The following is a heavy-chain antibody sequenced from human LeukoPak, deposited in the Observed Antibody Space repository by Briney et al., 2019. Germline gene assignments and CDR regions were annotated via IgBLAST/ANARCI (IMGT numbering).Heavy chain of an antibody. V-gene: IGHV1-24*01. Sequence: ATVKVSCKVSGYTLTELSMHWVRQAPGKGLEWMGGFDPEDGETIYAQKFQGRVTMTEDTSTDTAYMELSSLRSEDTAVYYCATGEGGSGYYLPFDYWGQGTLVTVSS. CDR2: FDPEDGET. CDR1: GYTLTELS. CDR3: ATGEGGSGYYLPFDY. J-gene: IGHJ4*02. D-gene: IGHD3-22*01.